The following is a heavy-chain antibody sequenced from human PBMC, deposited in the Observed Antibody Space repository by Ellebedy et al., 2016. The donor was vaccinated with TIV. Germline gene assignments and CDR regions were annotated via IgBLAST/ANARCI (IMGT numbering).Heavy chain of an antibody. CDR1: GFTFGSFA. V-gene: IGHV3-23*01. Sequence: GGSLRLSCAASGFTFGSFAMHWVRQAPGKGLEWLSVISGGGDNTHHPESVKGRFTIISDNSKNTLYLQMDRLRAEDTAVYYCAKGTSSGFNYDRVGCEYWGQGTLVTVSS. CDR2: ISGGGDNT. D-gene: IGHD3-22*01. CDR3: AKGTSSGFNYDRVGCEY. J-gene: IGHJ4*02.